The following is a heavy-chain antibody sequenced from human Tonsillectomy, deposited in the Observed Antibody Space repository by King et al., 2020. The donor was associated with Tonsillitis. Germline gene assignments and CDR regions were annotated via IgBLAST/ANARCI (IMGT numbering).Heavy chain of an antibody. CDR2: IYASGST. D-gene: IGHD3-22*01. CDR3: ARVAITTQYYTYYYMDV. V-gene: IGHV4-61*02. Sequence: QLQESGPGLVKPSQTLSLTCTVSGGSISTDTYFWRWVRQPAGKGLEWIGRIYASGSTNYNPSLKSRVTLSVDTSKNQFSLKLSSVTAADTAVYYCARVAITTQYYTYYYMDVWGKGTTVTVSS. J-gene: IGHJ6*03. CDR1: GGSISTDTYF.